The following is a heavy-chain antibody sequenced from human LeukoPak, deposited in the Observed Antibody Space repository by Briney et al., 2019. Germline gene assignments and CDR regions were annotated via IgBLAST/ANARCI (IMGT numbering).Heavy chain of an antibody. D-gene: IGHD2-15*01. CDR3: VRDPGAATFDY. CDR2: INVKNGNT. V-gene: IGHV1-18*01. Sequence: ASVKVSCKTSGYTFTRYDITWVRQAPGQGPEWMGGINVKNGNTNYAQKLRGRVTLSRYTSTSTAYMELRSLTSDDTAVYYCVRDPGAATFDYWGQGTLVTVSP. CDR1: GYTFTRYD. J-gene: IGHJ4*02.